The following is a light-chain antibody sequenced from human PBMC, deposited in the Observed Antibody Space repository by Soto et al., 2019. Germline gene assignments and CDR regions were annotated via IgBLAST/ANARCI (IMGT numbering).Light chain of an antibody. CDR2: EAS. Sequence: DIHMTQSPSTLSASVGDRVTITCRASRDITRWLAWYQQKPGRAPKVLIYEASNLQSGVPSRFSGSGSGTEFTLTISSLQPDDSGTYYCQEYSSFFGGGTRVEIK. CDR1: RDITRW. CDR3: QEYSSF. J-gene: IGKJ4*01. V-gene: IGKV1-5*01.